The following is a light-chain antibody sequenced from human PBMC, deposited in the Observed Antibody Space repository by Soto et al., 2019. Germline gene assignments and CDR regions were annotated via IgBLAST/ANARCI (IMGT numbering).Light chain of an antibody. Sequence: EIVMTQSPATLSVSPGERATLSCRASQSVSRNLAWYHQKPGQAPMLIIYGASTRATGITARFSGSGSGKEFTLTKTSLKSEDFAVYYCQHYNNWPTTFGHGTKGDIK. CDR3: QHYNNWPTT. V-gene: IGKV3-15*01. CDR2: GAS. CDR1: QSVSRN. J-gene: IGKJ1*01.